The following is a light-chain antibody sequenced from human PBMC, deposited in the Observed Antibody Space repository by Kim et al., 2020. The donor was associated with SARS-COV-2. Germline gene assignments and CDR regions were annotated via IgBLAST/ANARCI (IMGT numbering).Light chain of an antibody. CDR2: DVS. CDR1: YNY. CDR3: SSDSSSTTYV. Sequence: YNYVSWAQQHPGKASKLMIYDVSKRPSGISYRFSASESGNTASLIISGLQAEDEADYYCSSDSSSTTYVFGTGTKVTVL. J-gene: IGLJ1*01. V-gene: IGLV2-14*03.